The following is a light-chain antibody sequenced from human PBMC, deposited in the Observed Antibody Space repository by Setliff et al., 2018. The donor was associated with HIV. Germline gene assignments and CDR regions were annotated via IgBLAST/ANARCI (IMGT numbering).Light chain of an antibody. CDR2: WAS. Sequence: DIVMTQSPDSLAVSLGERATINCKSSQSVLYSSNNKNYLAWYQQKPGQPPKLLIYWASTRESGVPDRFSGSGSGTDFTLTISSLQAEDVAVCYCQQYYSTPPTFGQGTKVEIK. CDR3: QQYYSTPPT. J-gene: IGKJ1*01. CDR1: QSVLYSSNNKNY. V-gene: IGKV4-1*01.